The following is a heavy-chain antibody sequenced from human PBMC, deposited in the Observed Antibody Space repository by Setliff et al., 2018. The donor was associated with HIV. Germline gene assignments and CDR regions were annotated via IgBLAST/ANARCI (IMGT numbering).Heavy chain of an antibody. D-gene: IGHD3-3*01. CDR3: TRDRPDYDFWSGYTFDY. CDR1: GFTFTNAW. CDR2: IRQRDNNYIT. J-gene: IGHJ4*02. Sequence: GGSLRLSCAASGFTFTNAWMSWVRQAPGKGLEWVARIRQRDNNYITEYAASVKGRFTVSRDDSKNSLYLQMNSLNTEDTATYYCTRDRPDYDFWSGYTFDYWGQGTLVTVSS. V-gene: IGHV3-72*01.